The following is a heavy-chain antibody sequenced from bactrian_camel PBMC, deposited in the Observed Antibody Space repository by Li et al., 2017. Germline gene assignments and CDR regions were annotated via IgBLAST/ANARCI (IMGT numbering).Heavy chain of an antibody. Sequence: HVQLVESGGGSVQPGGSLRLSCAVSADTYRRYCMGWFRQAPLKERERVAVIRRDGSTTYADSVEGRFTISLHDTKNTMALQMNDLKTEDTAMYYCAASSFRSFCTLTYPSRDGYSYWGQGTQVTVS. V-gene: IGHV3S53*01. J-gene: IGHJ4*01. CDR1: ADTYRRYC. CDR3: AASSFRSFCTLTYPSRDGYSY. CDR2: IRRDGST. D-gene: IGHD2*01.